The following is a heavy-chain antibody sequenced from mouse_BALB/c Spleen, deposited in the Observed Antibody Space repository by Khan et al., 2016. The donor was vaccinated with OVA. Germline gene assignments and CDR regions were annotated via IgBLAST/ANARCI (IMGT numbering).Heavy chain of an antibody. V-gene: IGHV2-2*02. D-gene: IGHD2-4*01. Sequence: QVQLKQSGPGLVQPSQSLSITCTVSGFSLTTYGVHWVRQSPGKGLEWLGVIWSGGSKDYNAAFISKLSISKDSSKSQVFFKMNSLQVNEAAIYYCGRNYDYDEGLAYWGQGTLVTVSA. CDR1: GFSLTTYG. CDR2: IWSGGSK. CDR3: GRNYDYDEGLAY. J-gene: IGHJ3*01.